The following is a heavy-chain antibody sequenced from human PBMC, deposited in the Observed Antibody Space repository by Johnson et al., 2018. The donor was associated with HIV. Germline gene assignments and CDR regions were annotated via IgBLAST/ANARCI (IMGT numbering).Heavy chain of an antibody. CDR3: ARDLGGISAFDI. CDR1: GFTFSDYY. Sequence: VQLVESGGGLVKPGGSLRISCAASGFTFSDYYMNWVRQAPGKGLAWVANIKQDGSEKYYVDSVKGRFTISRDNAKNSLYLQMNSLRAEDTAVYYCARDLGGISAFDIWGQGTMVTVSS. J-gene: IGHJ3*02. D-gene: IGHD6-13*01. V-gene: IGHV3-7*01. CDR2: IKQDGSEK.